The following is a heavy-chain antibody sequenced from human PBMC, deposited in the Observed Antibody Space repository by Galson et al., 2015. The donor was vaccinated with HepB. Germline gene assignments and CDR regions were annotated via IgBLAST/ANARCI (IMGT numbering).Heavy chain of an antibody. Sequence: LRLSCAASGFTFSSYEMNWVRQAPGKGLEWVSYISSSGSTIYYADSVKGRFTISRDNAKNSLYLQMNSLRAEDTAVYYCARSIYSYGYYYYGMDVWGQGTTVTVSS. D-gene: IGHD5-18*01. V-gene: IGHV3-48*03. CDR3: ARSIYSYGYYYYGMDV. CDR1: GFTFSSYE. CDR2: ISSSGSTI. J-gene: IGHJ6*02.